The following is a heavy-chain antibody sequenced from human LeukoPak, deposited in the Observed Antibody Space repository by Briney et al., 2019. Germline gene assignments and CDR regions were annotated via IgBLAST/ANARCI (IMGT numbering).Heavy chain of an antibody. CDR2: VYYNGAT. Sequence: SETLSLTCAVSGASVSSSSFFWGWIRQPPGEGPEWLGSVYYNGATYYNPSLKSRVIISLDTSKNQFTLTVTSVTVADTALYFCASCIVQSVTAIETWFDSWGQGTLVTVSS. J-gene: IGHJ5*01. CDR3: ASCIVQSVTAIETWFDS. CDR1: GASVSSSSFF. D-gene: IGHD4-11*01. V-gene: IGHV4-39*06.